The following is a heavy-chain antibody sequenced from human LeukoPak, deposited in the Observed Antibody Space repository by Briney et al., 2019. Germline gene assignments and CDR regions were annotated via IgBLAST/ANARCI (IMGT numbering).Heavy chain of an antibody. D-gene: IGHD3-10*01. CDR3: AKNYYGSEGRYYYYYGMDV. V-gene: IGHV3-30-3*01. CDR1: GFTFSSYA. Sequence: PGGSLRLSCAASGFTFSSYAMHWVRQAPGKGLEWVAVISYDGSNKYYADSVKGRFTISRDNSKNTLYLQMNSLRAEDTAVYYCAKNYYGSEGRYYYYYGMDVWGQGTTVTVSS. CDR2: ISYDGSNK. J-gene: IGHJ6*02.